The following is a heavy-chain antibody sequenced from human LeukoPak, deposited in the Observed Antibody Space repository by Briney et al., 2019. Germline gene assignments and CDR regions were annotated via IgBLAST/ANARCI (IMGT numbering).Heavy chain of an antibody. CDR1: GFTFDDYA. V-gene: IGHV3-9*01. J-gene: IGHJ4*02. CDR2: ISWNSGSI. D-gene: IGHD3-9*01. Sequence: GGSLRLSCAASGFTFDDYAMHWVRHAPGKGLEWVSGISWNSGSIGYADSVKGRFTISRDNAKNSLYLQMNSLRAEDTALYYCAKDIYDILTGYFDYWGQGTLVTVSS. CDR3: AKDIYDILTGYFDY.